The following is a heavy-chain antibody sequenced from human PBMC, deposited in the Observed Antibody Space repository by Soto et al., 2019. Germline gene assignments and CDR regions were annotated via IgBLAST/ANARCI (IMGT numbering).Heavy chain of an antibody. CDR1: GYTFTSYY. V-gene: IGHV1-46*01. CDR3: ARAGGTIFGVVIGSYYGMDV. Sequence: ASVKVSCKASGYTFTSYYMHWVRQAPGQGLEWVGIINPSGGSTSYAQKFQGRVTMTRDTSTSTVYMELSSLRSEDTAVYYCARAGGTIFGVVIGSYYGMDVWGQGTTVTVSS. J-gene: IGHJ6*02. D-gene: IGHD3-3*01. CDR2: INPSGGST.